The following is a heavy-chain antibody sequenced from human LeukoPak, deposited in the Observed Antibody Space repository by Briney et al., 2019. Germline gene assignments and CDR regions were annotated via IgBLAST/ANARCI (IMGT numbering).Heavy chain of an antibody. V-gene: IGHV4-34*01. CDR2: INHSGST. J-gene: IGHJ4*02. D-gene: IGHD2-2*01. CDR3: ASISFVVVPAAHPLDY. Sequence: SETLSLTCAVYGGSFSGYYWSWIRQPPGKGLEWIGEINHSGSTNYNPSLKSRVTISVDTSKNQFSLKLSSVTAADTAVYYCASISFVVVPAAHPLDYWGQGTLVTVSS. CDR1: GGSFSGYY.